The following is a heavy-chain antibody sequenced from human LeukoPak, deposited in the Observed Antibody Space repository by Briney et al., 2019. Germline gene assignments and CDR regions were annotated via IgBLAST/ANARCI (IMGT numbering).Heavy chain of an antibody. D-gene: IGHD3-22*01. CDR2: ISAYNGNT. Sequence: ASVKVSFKASGGTFSSYGISWVRQAPGQGLEWMGWISAYNGNTNYAQKLQGRVTMTTDTSTSTAYMEPRSLRSDDTAVYYCARETHHYYDSSVWGQGTLVTVSS. CDR1: GGTFSSYG. CDR3: ARETHHYYDSSV. J-gene: IGHJ4*02. V-gene: IGHV1-18*01.